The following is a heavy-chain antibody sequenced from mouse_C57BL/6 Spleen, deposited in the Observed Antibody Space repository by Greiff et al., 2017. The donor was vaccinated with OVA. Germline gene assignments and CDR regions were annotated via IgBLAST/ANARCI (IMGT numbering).Heavy chain of an antibody. J-gene: IGHJ1*03. D-gene: IGHD1-1*01. V-gene: IGHV1-54*01. CDR1: GYAFTNYL. CDR2: INPGSGGT. Sequence: QVQLQQSGAELVRPGTSVKVSCKASGYAFTNYLLEWVKQRPGQGLEWIGVINPGSGGTNYNEKFKGKATLTADKSSSTAYMQLSSLTSEDSAVYFCARGEYYGSPWYFDVWGTGTTVTVSS. CDR3: ARGEYYGSPWYFDV.